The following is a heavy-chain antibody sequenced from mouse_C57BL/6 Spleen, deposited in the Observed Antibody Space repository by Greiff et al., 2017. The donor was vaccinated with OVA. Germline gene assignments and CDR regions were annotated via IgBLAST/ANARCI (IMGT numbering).Heavy chain of an antibody. CDR3: ARDYGSSY. V-gene: IGHV3-6*01. J-gene: IGHJ2*01. CDR2: ISYDGSN. CDR1: GYSITSGYY. Sequence: EVQLVESGPGLVKPSQSLSLTCSVTGYSITSGYYWNWIRQFPGNKLELMGYISYDGSNNYNPSLKNRISITRDTSKNQFFLKLNSVTTEDTATYYCARDYGSSYWGQGTTLTVSS. D-gene: IGHD1-1*01.